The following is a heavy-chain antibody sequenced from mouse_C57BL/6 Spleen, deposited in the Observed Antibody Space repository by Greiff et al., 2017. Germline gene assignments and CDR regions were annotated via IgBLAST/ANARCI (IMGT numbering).Heavy chain of an antibody. D-gene: IGHD1-1*01. CDR1: GFNIKNTY. Sequence: VQLKESVAELVRPGASVKLSCTASGFNIKNTYMHWVKQRPEQGLEWIGRIDPANGNTKYAPKFQGKATITADTSSNTAYLQLSSLTSEDTAIYYCARGVTTVVDAMDYWGQGTSVTVSS. V-gene: IGHV14-3*01. CDR2: IDPANGNT. J-gene: IGHJ4*01. CDR3: ARGVTTVVDAMDY.